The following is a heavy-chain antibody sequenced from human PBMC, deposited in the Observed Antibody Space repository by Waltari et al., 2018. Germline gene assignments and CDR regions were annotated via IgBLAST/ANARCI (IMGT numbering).Heavy chain of an antibody. J-gene: IGHJ4*02. D-gene: IGHD1-1*01. CDR3: AARDGDWNDY. CDR1: GFDFSGFD. V-gene: IGHV3-30-3*01. CDR2: ISGDGNNK. Sequence: QVQLVQSGGGGVVHPGRSLRRSWAASGFDFSGFDMHWLRQAPGKGLEWVAVISGDGNNKKYTDSVKGRFTISRDNSKNTLYVQMDSLTTEDTAVYFCAARDGDWNDYWGQGIMVTVSS.